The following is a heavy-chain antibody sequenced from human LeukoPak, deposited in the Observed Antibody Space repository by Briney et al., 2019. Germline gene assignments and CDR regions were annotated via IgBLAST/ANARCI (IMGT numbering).Heavy chain of an antibody. V-gene: IGHV5-51*01. CDR3: ASGSSYFGD. Sequence: GEPLQISCKASGYSFTSYWIGWVRQMPGKGLEWMGIIYPGDSDTRYSPSFQGQVTISADKSINTAYLQWSSLKASDTAIYYCASGSSYFGDWGQGTLVTVSS. CDR1: GYSFTSYW. J-gene: IGHJ4*02. CDR2: IYPGDSDT. D-gene: IGHD3-10*01.